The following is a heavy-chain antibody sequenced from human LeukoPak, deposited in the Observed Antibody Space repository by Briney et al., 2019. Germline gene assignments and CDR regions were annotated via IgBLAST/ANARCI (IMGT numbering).Heavy chain of an antibody. D-gene: IGHD3-10*02. CDR3: AELGITMIGGV. CDR2: IYSGGST. Sequence: GGSLRLSCEASGFIFSSYSMTWVRQAPGKGLEWVSVIYSGGSTYYADSVKGRFTISRDNSKNTLYLQMNSLRAEDTAVYYCAELGITMIGGVWGKGTTVTISS. J-gene: IGHJ6*04. V-gene: IGHV3-66*01. CDR1: GFIFSSYS.